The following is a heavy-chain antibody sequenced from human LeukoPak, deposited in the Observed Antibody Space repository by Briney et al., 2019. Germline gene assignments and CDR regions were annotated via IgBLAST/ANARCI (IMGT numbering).Heavy chain of an antibody. CDR2: ISGNGGST. Sequence: PGGSLTLSCTASGLTFSSYGVEWVRQAPGKGLEWVSVISGNGGSTYYAESVKGRFTISRDNSQNTLYLQMNSLRAEDTAVYYCARDYDDCSGGSCYTGYAFDIWGQGTMVTVSS. CDR1: GLTFSSYG. J-gene: IGHJ3*02. D-gene: IGHD2-15*01. V-gene: IGHV3-23*01. CDR3: ARDYDDCSGGSCYTGYAFDI.